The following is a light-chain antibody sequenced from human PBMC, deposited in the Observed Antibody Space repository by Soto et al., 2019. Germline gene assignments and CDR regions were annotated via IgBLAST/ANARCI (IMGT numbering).Light chain of an antibody. V-gene: IGLV2-14*01. CDR1: ISDFGDYTH. Sequence: QSAMTQPGSVSASPGQSNTISCTGTISDFGDYTHVSWYQQHPGKAHNLIIYEVSDRPSGVSNRFSGSKSGNTASLTISGLQTEDEADYYCCSYTSISTSAVFGGGTQLTVL. J-gene: IGLJ2*01. CDR3: CSYTSISTSAV. CDR2: EVS.